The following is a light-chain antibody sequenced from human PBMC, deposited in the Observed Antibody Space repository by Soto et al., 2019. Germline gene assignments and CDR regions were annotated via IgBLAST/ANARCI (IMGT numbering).Light chain of an antibody. V-gene: IGKV1-12*01. CDR2: AAS. J-gene: IGKJ4*01. Sequence: DIQMTQSPSSVSASVGDRVTITCRASHDVSTWLAWYQQQPGKAPKLLISAASALQRDVPSRFSGSGSGTDFTLTISSLQPEDFATYYCHQANSFPLTFGGGTKVEIK. CDR3: HQANSFPLT. CDR1: HDVSTW.